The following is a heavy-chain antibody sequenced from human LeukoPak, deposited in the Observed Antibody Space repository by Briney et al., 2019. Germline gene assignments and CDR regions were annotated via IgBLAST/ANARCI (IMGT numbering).Heavy chain of an antibody. Sequence: SETLSLTCAVYGGSFSGYYWSWIRQPSGKGLEWIGEINHSGSTNYNPSLKSRVTISVDTSKNQFSLKLSSVTAADTAVYYCASAGIKMPGGHWGQGTLVTVSS. V-gene: IGHV4-34*01. J-gene: IGHJ4*02. CDR2: INHSGST. D-gene: IGHD3-10*01. CDR3: ASAGIKMPGGH. CDR1: GGSFSGYY.